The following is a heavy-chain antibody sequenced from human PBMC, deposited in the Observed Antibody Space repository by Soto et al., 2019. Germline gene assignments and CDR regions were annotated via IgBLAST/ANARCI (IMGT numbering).Heavy chain of an antibody. V-gene: IGHV3-23*01. J-gene: IGHJ3*02. CDR3: AKEGAITMRVVVTLDAFDI. CDR2: ISGSGGST. Sequence: EVQLLESGGGLVQPGGSLRLSCAASGFTFSSYAMSWVRQAPGKGLEWVSAISGSGGSTYYADSVKGRFTISRDNSKNTLYLQMNSLRAEDTAVYYCAKEGAITMRVVVTLDAFDIWGQGTMVTVSS. CDR1: GFTFSSYA. D-gene: IGHD3-22*01.